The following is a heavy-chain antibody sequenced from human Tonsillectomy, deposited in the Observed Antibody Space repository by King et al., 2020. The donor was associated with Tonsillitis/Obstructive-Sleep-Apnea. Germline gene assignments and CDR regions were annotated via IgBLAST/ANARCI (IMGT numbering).Heavy chain of an antibody. CDR1: GFTFSSFA. CDR3: AKYDFWSGYFGYYMDV. CDR2: ISGSGGNT. V-gene: IGHV3-23*04. Sequence: QLVQSGGGLVQPGGSLRLSCAASGFTFSSFAMSWVRQAPGKGLEWVSFISGSGGNTYYADSVKGRFSISRDNSKNTLYLQMNSLRAEDTAVYYCAKYDFWSGYFGYYMDVWGKGTTVTVSS. D-gene: IGHD3-3*01. J-gene: IGHJ6*03.